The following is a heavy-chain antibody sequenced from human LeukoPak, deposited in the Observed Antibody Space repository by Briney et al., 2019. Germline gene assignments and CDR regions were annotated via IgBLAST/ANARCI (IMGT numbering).Heavy chain of an antibody. CDR3: ARDRGHSRGSNYGYFDY. J-gene: IGHJ4*02. CDR1: GFTFSTFW. Sequence: QPGGSLRLSCAASGFTFSTFWMTWVRQAPGKGLEWVANIKQDGSEKYYVDSVKGRFTISRDNAKNSLYLQMNSLRAEDTAVYYCARDRGHSRGSNYGYFDYRGQGTLVTVSS. D-gene: IGHD5-18*01. CDR2: IKQDGSEK. V-gene: IGHV3-7*01.